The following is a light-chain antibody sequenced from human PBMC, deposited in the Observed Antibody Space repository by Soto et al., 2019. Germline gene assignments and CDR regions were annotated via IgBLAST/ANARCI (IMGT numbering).Light chain of an antibody. CDR3: QQYNNWPPYT. Sequence: EVVLTQSPDTLSLSPGERATLSCRASQSVSSTFLAWYQQRPGQAPRLLIYGASSRATGIPARFSGSGSGTEFTLTISSLQSEDFAVYYCQQYNNWPPYTFGQGTKLEIK. J-gene: IGKJ2*01. CDR2: GAS. CDR1: QSVSST. V-gene: IGKV3D-15*01.